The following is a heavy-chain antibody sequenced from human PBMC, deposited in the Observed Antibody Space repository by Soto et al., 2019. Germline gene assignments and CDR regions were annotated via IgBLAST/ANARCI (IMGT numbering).Heavy chain of an antibody. CDR3: ARGADCSSTSCYTGVYYYGMDV. CDR1: GGTFSSYA. Sequence: ASVKVTCKASGGTFSSYAISWVRQAPGQGLEWMGGIIPIFGTANYAQKFQGRVTITADESTSTAYMELSSLRSEDTAVYYCARGADCSSTSCYTGVYYYGMDVWGHVTTVTVSS. V-gene: IGHV1-69*13. J-gene: IGHJ6*02. CDR2: IIPIFGTA. D-gene: IGHD2-2*02.